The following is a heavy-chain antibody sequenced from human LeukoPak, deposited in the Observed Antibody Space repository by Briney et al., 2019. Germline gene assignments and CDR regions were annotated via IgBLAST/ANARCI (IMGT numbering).Heavy chain of an antibody. CDR1: GFTFSDYY. D-gene: IGHD6-19*01. CDR2: ISSSGSSI. CDR3: ARESDSSGRYHHSDY. J-gene: IGHJ4*02. Sequence: GGSLRLSCTASGFTFSDYYMSWIRQAPGRGLEWVSYISSSGSSIYYADSVKGRFTISRDNAKNSLYLQINSLRAEVTAVYYCARESDSSGRYHHSDYWGQGTLVTVSS. V-gene: IGHV3-11*01.